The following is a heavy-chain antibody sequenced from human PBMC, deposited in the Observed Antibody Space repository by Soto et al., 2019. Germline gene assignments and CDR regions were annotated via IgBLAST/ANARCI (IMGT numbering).Heavy chain of an antibody. CDR3: ARESYSSFPY. D-gene: IGHD4-4*01. V-gene: IGHV3-7*01. CDR2: INQDGSGK. J-gene: IGHJ4*02. Sequence: DVQLVESGGGLVQPGESLRLSCAASGFSFSSYWMTWVRQAPGKGLEWVATINQDGSGKYYVDSAKGQFTISRDNAKNSLYLQMNSLRAEDTAVYYCARESYSSFPYWGPGALLTVSS. CDR1: GFSFSSYW.